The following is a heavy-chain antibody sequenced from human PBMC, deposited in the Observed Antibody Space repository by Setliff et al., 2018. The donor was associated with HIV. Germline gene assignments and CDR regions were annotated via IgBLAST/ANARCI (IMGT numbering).Heavy chain of an antibody. CDR1: GGSFSGYY. J-gene: IGHJ3*02. D-gene: IGHD6-13*01. CDR2: INHSGST. Sequence: PSETLSLTCAVYGGSFSGYYWSWIRQPPGKGLEWIGEINHSGSTNYNPSLKSRVTMSVDTSKNQFSLKLSSVTAADTAVYYCSIAAIDDAFDIWGQGTMVTVSS. V-gene: IGHV4-34*01. CDR3: SIAAIDDAFDI.